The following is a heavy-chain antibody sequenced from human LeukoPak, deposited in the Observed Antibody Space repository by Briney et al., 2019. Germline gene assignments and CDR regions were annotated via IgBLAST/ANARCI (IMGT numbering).Heavy chain of an antibody. D-gene: IGHD1-1*01. V-gene: IGHV3-48*03. CDR3: ARDPRTVQI. CDR2: ISNSGSTK. CDR1: GFTFSSYE. Sequence: GGSLRLSCAASGFTFSSYEMNWIRQAPGKGLEWISYISNSGSTKYYADSVKGRFTISRDNAKNSVFLQMDSLRVEDTAIYYCARDPRTVQIWGQGTLVTVSS. J-gene: IGHJ4*02.